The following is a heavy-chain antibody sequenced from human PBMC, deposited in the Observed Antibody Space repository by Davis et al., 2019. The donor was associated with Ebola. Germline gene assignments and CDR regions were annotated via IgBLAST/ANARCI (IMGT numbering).Heavy chain of an antibody. V-gene: IGHV3-23*01. CDR1: GFTFSSYA. CDR2: ISGSGGST. J-gene: IGHJ6*02. D-gene: IGHD6-13*01. CDR3: AREKSAAGTAYGMDV. Sequence: GESLKISCAASGFTFSSYAMSWVRQAPGKGLEWVSAISGSGGSTYYADSVKGRFTISRDNSKNTLYLQMNSLRAEDTAVYYCAREKSAAGTAYGMDVWGQGTTVTVSS.